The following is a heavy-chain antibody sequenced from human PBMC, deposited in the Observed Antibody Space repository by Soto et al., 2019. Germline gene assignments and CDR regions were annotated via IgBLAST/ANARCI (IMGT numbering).Heavy chain of an antibody. Sequence: GASVKVSCKASGYTFTSYGISWVRQAPGQGLEWMGWISAYNGNTNYAQKLQGRVTMTTDTSTSTAYMELRSLRSDDAAVYYCAREVLITGTTHNGFDPWGQGTLVTVSS. D-gene: IGHD1-7*01. CDR1: GYTFTSYG. J-gene: IGHJ5*02. CDR3: AREVLITGTTHNGFDP. V-gene: IGHV1-18*04. CDR2: ISAYNGNT.